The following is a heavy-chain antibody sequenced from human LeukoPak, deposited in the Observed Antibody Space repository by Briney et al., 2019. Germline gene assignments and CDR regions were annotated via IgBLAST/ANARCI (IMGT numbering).Heavy chain of an antibody. V-gene: IGHV1-69*05. CDR3: ARGDGIVGATAPFDY. CDR1: GGTFSSYA. D-gene: IGHD1-26*01. CDR2: IIPIFGTA. J-gene: IGHJ4*02. Sequence: SVKVSCKASGGTFSSYATSWVRQAPGQGLEWMGGIIPIFGTANYAQKFQGRVTITTDESTSTAYMELSSLRSEDTAVYYCARGDGIVGATAPFDYWGQGTLVTVSS.